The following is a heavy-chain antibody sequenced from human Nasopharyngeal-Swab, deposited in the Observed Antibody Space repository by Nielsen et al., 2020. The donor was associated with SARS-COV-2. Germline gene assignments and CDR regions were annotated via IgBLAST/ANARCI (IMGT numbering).Heavy chain of an antibody. D-gene: IGHD1-1*01. CDR3: ARDKSTTGNYYYYYGMDV. V-gene: IGHV4-31*03. J-gene: IGHJ6*02. CDR1: GGSISSGGYY. Sequence: SETLSLTCTVSGGSISSGGYYWSWIRPHPGKGLEWIGYIYYSGSTYYNPSLKSRVTISVDTSKNQFSLKLSSVTAADTAVYYCARDKSTTGNYYYYYGMDVWGQGTTVTVSS. CDR2: IYYSGST.